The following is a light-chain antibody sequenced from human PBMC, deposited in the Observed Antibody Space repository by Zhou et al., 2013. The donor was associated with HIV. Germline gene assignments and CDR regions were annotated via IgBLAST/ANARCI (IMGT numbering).Light chain of an antibody. CDR1: QSLTNNY. CDR2: GAS. V-gene: IGKV3-20*01. J-gene: IGKJ1*01. Sequence: EIVLTQSPGTLSLSPGERATLSCRASQSLTNNYLAWYQQRPGQAPRLLIYGASSRAAGIPDRFSGSGSGTDFTLTISRLEPEDFAVYYCQQYADSPRTFGQGTKVENK. CDR3: QQYADSPRT.